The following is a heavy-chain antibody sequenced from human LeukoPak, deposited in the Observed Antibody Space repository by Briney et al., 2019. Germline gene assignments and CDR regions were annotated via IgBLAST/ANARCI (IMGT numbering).Heavy chain of an antibody. D-gene: IGHD3-22*01. CDR1: GLTFILFS. V-gene: IGHV3-21*01. CDR3: ARLYYGSSGYYFGGFDY. J-gene: IGHJ4*02. CDR2: ISSTSSYI. Sequence: PGGSLRLSVAPSGLTFILFSMNWVGQAPGRGLEGAQSISSTSSYIYYADSVKGRFAISRDNAKNSLYLQMNSLRAEDTAVYYCARLYYGSSGYYFGGFDYWGQGALVTVSS.